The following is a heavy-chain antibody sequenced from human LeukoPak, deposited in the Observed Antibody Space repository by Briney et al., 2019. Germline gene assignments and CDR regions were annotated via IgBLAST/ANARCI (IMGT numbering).Heavy chain of an antibody. CDR1: GDSVSSNSAT. CDR2: TYYRSKWSN. J-gene: IGHJ4*02. CDR3: ARGSLGSSWPRFDY. Sequence: SQTLSLTCAISGDSVSSNSATWNWIRQSPSRGLEWLGRTYYRSKWSNDYAVSVKSRITLNPDTSKNQFSLQLNSVTPEDTAVYFCARGSLGSSWPRFDYWGQGSLVTVSS. D-gene: IGHD6-13*01. V-gene: IGHV6-1*01.